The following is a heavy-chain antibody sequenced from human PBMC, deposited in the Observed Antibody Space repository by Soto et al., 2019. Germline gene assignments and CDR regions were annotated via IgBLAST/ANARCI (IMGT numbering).Heavy chain of an antibody. CDR2: ISAYNGNT. J-gene: IGHJ5*02. V-gene: IGHV1-18*01. CDR1: GYTFTSYG. Sequence: ASVKVSCKATGYTFTSYGISWVRQAPGQGLEWMGWISAYNGNTNYAQKLQGRVTMTTDTSTSTAYMELRSLRSDDTAVYYCARTAIFGVVMDQNWFDPWGQGTLVTVSS. CDR3: ARTAIFGVVMDQNWFDP. D-gene: IGHD3-3*01.